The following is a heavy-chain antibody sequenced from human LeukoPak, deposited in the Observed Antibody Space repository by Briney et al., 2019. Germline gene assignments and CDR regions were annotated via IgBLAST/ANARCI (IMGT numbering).Heavy chain of an antibody. CDR1: GGSISSYY. CDR3: AREEPYYGSGSYIVN. J-gene: IGHJ4*02. D-gene: IGHD3-10*01. CDR2: IYYSGST. V-gene: IGHV4-59*01. Sequence: SETLSLTCTVSGGSISSYYWSWIRQPPGKGLEWIGYIYYSGSTNYNPSLKSRVTISVDPSKNQFSLKLSSVTAADTAMYYCAREEPYYGSGSYIVNWGQGILVTVSS.